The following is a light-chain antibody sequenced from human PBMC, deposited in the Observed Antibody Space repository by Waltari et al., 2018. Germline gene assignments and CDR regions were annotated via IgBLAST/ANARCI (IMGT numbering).Light chain of an antibody. V-gene: IGLV1-44*01. Sequence: SVLTQSPSASGTSGRRATISCAGSSSNIGRDLVTWYRHRPGTAPKPLIYNNNQRPSGVPDRVSGSKSGTSASLAISGLQSEDEADYYCAAWDDSLNGVVFGGGTKLSVL. CDR1: SSNIGRDL. J-gene: IGLJ2*01. CDR3: AAWDDSLNGVV. CDR2: NNN.